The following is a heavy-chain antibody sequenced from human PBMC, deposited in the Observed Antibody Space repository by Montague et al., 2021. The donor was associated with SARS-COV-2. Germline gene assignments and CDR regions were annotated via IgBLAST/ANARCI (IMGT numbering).Heavy chain of an antibody. Sequence: SETLSLTCTFSGASRSTKNYYWGWIRQPPGKGLEWIGSISYSATSYSNPSLKGRVTMSVDTSRNQLSLNLSSVTVADTAVYYCARLGITLGGVIVIRYYFDFWGQGTLATVSS. CDR3: ARLGITLGGVIVIRYYFDF. CDR2: ISYSATS. J-gene: IGHJ4*02. D-gene: IGHD3-16*02. CDR1: GASRSTKNYY. V-gene: IGHV4-39*01.